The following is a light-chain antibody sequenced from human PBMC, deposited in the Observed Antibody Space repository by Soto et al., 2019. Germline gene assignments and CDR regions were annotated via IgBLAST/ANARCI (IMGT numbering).Light chain of an antibody. Sequence: DVQLTQSPSSLSASVGDRVTITCRASQGINNYLAWYQQKPGKVPNLLIYAASTLQSGVPSRFSGSGSGTDFTLTISSLHAEDVASYYCQKFNSVPTFGEGTKVEI. CDR1: QGINNY. V-gene: IGKV1-27*01. CDR3: QKFNSVPT. J-gene: IGKJ4*01. CDR2: AAS.